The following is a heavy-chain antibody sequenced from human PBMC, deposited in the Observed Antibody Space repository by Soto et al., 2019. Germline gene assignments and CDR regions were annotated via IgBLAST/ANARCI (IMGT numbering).Heavy chain of an antibody. V-gene: IGHV5-51*01. Sequence: PGESLKISCKGSGYSFTNYWIGWVRQMPGKGLEWMGIIYPGDSDTRYSPSFQGQVTISVDKSISTAYLQWSSLKASDTAMYYCARGYSSSWYRGDYYYYGMDVWGQGTTVTVSS. D-gene: IGHD6-13*01. J-gene: IGHJ6*02. CDR3: ARGYSSSWYRGDYYYYGMDV. CDR2: IYPGDSDT. CDR1: GYSFTNYW.